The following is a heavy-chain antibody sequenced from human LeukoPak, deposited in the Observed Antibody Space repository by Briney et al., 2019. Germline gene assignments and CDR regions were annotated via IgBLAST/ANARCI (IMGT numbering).Heavy chain of an antibody. V-gene: IGHV3-7*01. D-gene: IGHD1-26*01. J-gene: IGHJ4*02. CDR1: GSTFSSYW. CDR3: ARGGELLRPADY. Sequence: PGGSLRLSCAASGSTFSSYWMSWVRQAPGKGLEWVANMNQDGSEKYYVDSVKGRFTISRDNAKNTLYLQMNNLRAEDTAVYYCARGGELLRPADYWGQGTLVTVSS. CDR2: MNQDGSEK.